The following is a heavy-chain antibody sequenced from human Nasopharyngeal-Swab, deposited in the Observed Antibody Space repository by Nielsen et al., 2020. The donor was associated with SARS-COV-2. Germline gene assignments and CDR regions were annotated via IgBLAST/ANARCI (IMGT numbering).Heavy chain of an antibody. CDR2: IWDDGSDK. CDR3: ARERARFLEWLLYGTFDY. J-gene: IGHJ4*02. D-gene: IGHD3-3*01. V-gene: IGHV3-33*01. CDR1: GFTFSKYA. Sequence: GESLKISCTASGFTFSKYAMHWVRQAPGKGLEWVAIIWDDGSDKFYADSVKGRFTISRDNSKNTLYLQMDSLRDEDTAVYYCARERARFLEWLLYGTFDYWGQGTLVTVSS.